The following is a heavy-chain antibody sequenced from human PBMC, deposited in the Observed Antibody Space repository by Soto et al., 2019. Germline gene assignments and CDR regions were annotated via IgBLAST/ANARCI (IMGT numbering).Heavy chain of an antibody. Sequence: EVQLVESGGGLVQPGGSLRLSCAASGFTFSSYWMSWVRQAPGKGLEWVANINQDGSEKDYVDSVKGRFTVSRDNAKNSLYLQLNSLRVEDTAVYYCARDIYCSSTICYFAFDVWGQGTMVTVSS. CDR3: ARDIYCSSTICYFAFDV. J-gene: IGHJ3*01. CDR2: INQDGSEK. CDR1: GFTFSSYW. V-gene: IGHV3-7*01. D-gene: IGHD2-2*01.